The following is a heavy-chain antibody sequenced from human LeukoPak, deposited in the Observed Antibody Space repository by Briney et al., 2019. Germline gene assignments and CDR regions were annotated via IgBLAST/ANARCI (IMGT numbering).Heavy chain of an antibody. CDR2: ISWDGGST. D-gene: IGHD3-16*01. CDR3: AREGYDYVWQTTEQDGMDV. Sequence: PGGSLRLSCAASGFTFDDYTMHWVRQAPGKGLEWVSLISWDGGSTYYADSVKGRFTISRDNARDSLHLQMNSQRVEDAAVYYCAREGYDYVWQTTEQDGMDVWGQGTTVTVSS. J-gene: IGHJ6*02. CDR1: GFTFDDYT. V-gene: IGHV3-43*01.